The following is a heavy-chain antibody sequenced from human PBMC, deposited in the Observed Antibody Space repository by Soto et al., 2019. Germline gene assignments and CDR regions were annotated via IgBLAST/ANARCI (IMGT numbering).Heavy chain of an antibody. CDR3: ARDQVGKGAKDYYGMDV. Sequence: SETLSLTCTVSGGSVSSGSYYWSWIRQPPGKGLEWIGYIYYSGSTNYNPSLKSRVTISVDTSKNQFSLKLSSVTAADTAVYYCARDQVGKGAKDYYGMDVWGQGTTVTVSS. CDR2: IYYSGST. V-gene: IGHV4-61*01. CDR1: GGSVSSGSYY. J-gene: IGHJ6*02. D-gene: IGHD1-26*01.